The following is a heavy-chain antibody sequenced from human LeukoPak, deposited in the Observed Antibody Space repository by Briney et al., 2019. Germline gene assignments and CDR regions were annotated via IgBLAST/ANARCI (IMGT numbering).Heavy chain of an antibody. V-gene: IGHV4-31*03. CDR1: GGSISSRDHW. D-gene: IGHD2-2*01. J-gene: IGHJ6*03. Sequence: PSETLSLTCTVSGGSISSRDHWWSWLRQHPGKGLQWIGNIYYSGTAYYNPSLKSRVTISLDTSANQFSLRLRSVTAADTAVYYCARDHYCSSTSCYEYYYYYMDVWGKGTTVTVSS. CDR3: ARDHYCSSTSCYEYYYYYMDV. CDR2: IYYSGTA.